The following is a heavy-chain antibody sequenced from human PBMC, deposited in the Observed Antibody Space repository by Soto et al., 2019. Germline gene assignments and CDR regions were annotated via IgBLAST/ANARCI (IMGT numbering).Heavy chain of an antibody. V-gene: IGHV4-30-2*01. CDR1: GGSISSGGYS. Sequence: SETLSLTCAVSGGSISSGGYSWSWIRQPPGKGLEWIGYIYHSGSTYYNPSLKSRVTISVDRSKSQFSLKLSSVTAADTAVYYCARRLWGYDPWGQGTLVTVSS. D-gene: IGHD3-16*01. J-gene: IGHJ5*02. CDR2: IYHSGST. CDR3: ARRLWGYDP.